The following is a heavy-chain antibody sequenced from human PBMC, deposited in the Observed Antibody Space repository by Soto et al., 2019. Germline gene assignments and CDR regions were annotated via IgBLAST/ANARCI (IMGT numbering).Heavy chain of an antibody. Sequence: CSVLEWVAVISYDGSNKYYADSVKGRFTISRDNSKNTLYLQMNSLRAEDTAVYYCAIFGLYYYDRSEWRYCDFWGPGTLV. CDR3: AIFGLYYYDRSEWRYCDF. D-gene: IGHD3-22*01. V-gene: IGHV3-30-3*01. J-gene: IGHJ4*02. CDR2: ISYDGSNK.